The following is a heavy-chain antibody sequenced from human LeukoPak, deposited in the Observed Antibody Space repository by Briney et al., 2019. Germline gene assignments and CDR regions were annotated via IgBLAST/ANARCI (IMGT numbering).Heavy chain of an antibody. CDR1: GFTFSSYS. Sequence: PGGSLRLSCAASGFTFSSYSKNWVRQAPGKGLEWVSSISSSSSYIYYADSVKGRFTISRDNAKNSLYLQMNSLRAEDTAVYYCAGVHCGGDCPGWFDPWGQGTLVTVSS. J-gene: IGHJ5*02. V-gene: IGHV3-21*01. CDR3: AGVHCGGDCPGWFDP. CDR2: ISSSSSYI. D-gene: IGHD2-21*01.